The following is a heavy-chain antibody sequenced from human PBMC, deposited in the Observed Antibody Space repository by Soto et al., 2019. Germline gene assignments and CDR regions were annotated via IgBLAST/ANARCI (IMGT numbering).Heavy chain of an antibody. CDR3: APMGV. CDR1: GFTFSSYA. J-gene: IGHJ6*02. CDR2: ISGSDNNT. V-gene: IGHV3-23*01. Sequence: VGFLRLSCAASGFTFSSYAMSWVRQAPVKVLEWVSAISGSDNNTYYADCVKVRFTISRDNSKNTLYLQMSSLRADDTAVYYCAPMGVWGQGTTVTV.